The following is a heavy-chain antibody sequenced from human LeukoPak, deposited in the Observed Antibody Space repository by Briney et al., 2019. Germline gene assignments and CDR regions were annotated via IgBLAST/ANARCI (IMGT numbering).Heavy chain of an antibody. V-gene: IGHV1-18*01. D-gene: IGHD3-22*01. Sequence: ASVNVSCKASGYTFTSYGISWVRQAPGQGREWMGWISAYNGNTNYAQKLQGRVTMPTDISTSTAYMELRSLRSDDTAVYYCARDLYNYYDSRCPGYWGQGTLVTVSS. CDR2: ISAYNGNT. CDR3: ARDLYNYYDSRCPGY. J-gene: IGHJ4*02. CDR1: GYTFTSYG.